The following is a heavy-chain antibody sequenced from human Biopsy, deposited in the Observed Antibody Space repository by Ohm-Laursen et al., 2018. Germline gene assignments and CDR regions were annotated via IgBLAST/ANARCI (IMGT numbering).Heavy chain of an antibody. CDR3: AKINPSSIYYYYGMDV. Sequence: SLRLSCAASGFTFSNYAMSWVRQAPGKGLEWVSAISGSAGSTNYADSVKSRFTISRDNSKNTLYLQLNSLRAEDTALYYCAKINPSSIYYYYGMDVWGQGTTVTVSS. CDR1: GFTFSNYA. J-gene: IGHJ6*02. CDR2: ISGSAGST. V-gene: IGHV3-23*01.